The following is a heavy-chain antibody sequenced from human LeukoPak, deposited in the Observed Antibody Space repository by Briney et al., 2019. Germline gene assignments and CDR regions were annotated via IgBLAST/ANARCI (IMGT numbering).Heavy chain of an antibody. CDR1: GFTFRSYT. CDR2: ISSSSTYI. V-gene: IGHV3-21*06. Sequence: GGSLRLSCAASGFTFRSYTMNWVRQAPGKGLEWVSSISSSSTYIYHAESVKGRFTISRDNAKNSLYLQMNSLRAEDTAVYYCARVYASGSYYRGMDVWGQGTTVTVSS. D-gene: IGHD3-10*01. CDR3: ARVYASGSYYRGMDV. J-gene: IGHJ6*02.